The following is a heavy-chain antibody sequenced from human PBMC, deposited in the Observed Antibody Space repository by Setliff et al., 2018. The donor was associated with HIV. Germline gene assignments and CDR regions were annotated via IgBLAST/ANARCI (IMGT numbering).Heavy chain of an antibody. CDR1: GGSMSSYC. D-gene: IGHD2-21*02. Sequence: SETLSLTCSVSGGSMSSYCWTWIRQSAGKGLEWIGHIYSTGTTNYNSSLKSRLTMSIDTSKNQFSLGLRSLTAADTAVYYCARGRDGYSLGNFDFWGQGTLVTV. CDR3: ARGRDGYSLGNFDF. J-gene: IGHJ4*02. V-gene: IGHV4-4*07. CDR2: IYSTGTT.